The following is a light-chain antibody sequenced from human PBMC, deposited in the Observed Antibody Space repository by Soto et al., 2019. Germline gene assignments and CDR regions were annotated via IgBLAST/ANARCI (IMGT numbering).Light chain of an antibody. J-gene: IGKJ1*01. CDR3: QHYNSFSRT. Sequence: DIQMTQSPSSVSASVGDRITITCRASQDITKFLAWYQQTPGKAPKLLIYKAADLADEVPSRFAGSGSGTDFTLTITRLQPDDFATYYCQHYNSFSRTFGQGTKVDIK. V-gene: IGKV1-5*03. CDR2: KAA. CDR1: QDITKF.